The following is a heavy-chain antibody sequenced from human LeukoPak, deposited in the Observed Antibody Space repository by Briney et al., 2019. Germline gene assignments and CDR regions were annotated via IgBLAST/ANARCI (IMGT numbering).Heavy chain of an antibody. Sequence: GGSLRLSCAASGFTFINYWMTSVRQAPGKGLEWDSYISSRGSTIYYADSVKGRFTISRDNAKNSLYLQMNSLRAEDTAVYYCARDLSLDYYDSSGTSWFDPWGQGTLVTVSS. J-gene: IGHJ5*02. CDR2: ISSRGSTI. CDR1: GFTFINYW. D-gene: IGHD3-22*01. V-gene: IGHV3-48*04. CDR3: ARDLSLDYYDSSGTSWFDP.